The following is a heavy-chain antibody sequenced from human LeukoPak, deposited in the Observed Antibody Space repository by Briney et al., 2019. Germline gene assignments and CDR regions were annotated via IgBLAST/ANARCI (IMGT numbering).Heavy chain of an antibody. CDR2: ISYDGSNK. J-gene: IGHJ3*02. CDR1: GFTFSSYG. V-gene: IGHV3-30*18. Sequence: GGSLRLSCAASGFTFSSYGMHWVRQAPGKGLEWVAVISYDGSNKYYADSVKGRFTISRDNSKNTLYLQMNSLRAEDTAVYYCAKAYSSGWSWDAFDIWGQGTMVTVSS. CDR3: AKAYSSGWSWDAFDI. D-gene: IGHD6-19*01.